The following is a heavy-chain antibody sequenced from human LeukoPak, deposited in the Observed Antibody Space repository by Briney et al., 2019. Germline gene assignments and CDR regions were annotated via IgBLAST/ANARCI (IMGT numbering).Heavy chain of an antibody. V-gene: IGHV4-59*01. CDR2: ISYTVTS. CDR3: ARVGDWNDLVY. J-gene: IGHJ4*02. CDR1: GGSISTYY. D-gene: IGHD1-1*01. Sequence: SETLSLTCTVSGGSISTYYWSWIRQPPGKGLEWIGYISYTVTSNYDPSLKSRVTISVDTSKNQFSLKLSSVTAADTAVYYCARVGDWNDLVYWGQGTLVTVSS.